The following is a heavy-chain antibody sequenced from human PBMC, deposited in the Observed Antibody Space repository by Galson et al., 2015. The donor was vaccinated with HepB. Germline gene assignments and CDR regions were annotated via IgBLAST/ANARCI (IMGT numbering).Heavy chain of an antibody. Sequence: SLRLSCAASGFTFSSYGMHWVRQAPGKGLEWVAVISYDGSNKYYADSVKGRFTISRDNSKNTLHLQMNSLRAEDTAVYYCAKTFSAYYFDYWGQGTLVTVSS. CDR2: ISYDGSNK. D-gene: IGHD6-19*01. CDR1: GFTFSSYG. J-gene: IGHJ4*02. CDR3: AKTFSAYYFDY. V-gene: IGHV3-30*18.